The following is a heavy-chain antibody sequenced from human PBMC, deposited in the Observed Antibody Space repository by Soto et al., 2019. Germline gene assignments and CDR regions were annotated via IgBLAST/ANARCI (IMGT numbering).Heavy chain of an antibody. D-gene: IGHD6-6*01. J-gene: IGHJ5*02. Sequence: QVQLVQSGAEVKKPGSSVKVSCKASGGTFSSYAISWVRQAPGQGLEWLGGIIPIFGTANYAQKFQGRVTITADESTSTAYMEQSSRRSEDTAVYYCAREHQAARPGLWFDPWGQGTLVTGSS. CDR3: AREHQAARPGLWFDP. CDR1: GGTFSSYA. V-gene: IGHV1-69*01. CDR2: IIPIFGTA.